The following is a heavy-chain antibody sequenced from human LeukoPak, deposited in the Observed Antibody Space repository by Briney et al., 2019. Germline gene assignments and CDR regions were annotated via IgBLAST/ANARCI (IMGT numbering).Heavy chain of an antibody. CDR3: ATSYDMGWLIGY. D-gene: IGHD3/OR15-3a*01. Sequence: PGGSLRLSCAASGFTFGTSAMSWVRQTPEKGLEWVSTITSGDGSPYYADSVKGRFTISRDNGKGSLYLQMNSLRAEDTALYYCATSYDMGWLIGYWGQGTLVTVSS. V-gene: IGHV3-23*01. CDR2: ITSGDGSP. J-gene: IGHJ4*02. CDR1: GFTFGTSA.